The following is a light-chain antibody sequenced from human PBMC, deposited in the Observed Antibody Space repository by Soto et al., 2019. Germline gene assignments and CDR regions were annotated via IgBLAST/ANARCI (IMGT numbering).Light chain of an antibody. J-gene: IGLJ2*01. CDR2: DVS. CDR1: SSDVGGYNY. CDR3: CSYAGTNNVL. Sequence: QPVLTQPRSVSGSPGQSVTISCTGTSSDVGGYNYVSWYRQHPGKAPRLMIYDVSTRPLGVPDRFSGSKSGNTASLTISGLQAEDEADYYCCSYAGTNNVLFGGGTKLTVL. V-gene: IGLV2-11*01.